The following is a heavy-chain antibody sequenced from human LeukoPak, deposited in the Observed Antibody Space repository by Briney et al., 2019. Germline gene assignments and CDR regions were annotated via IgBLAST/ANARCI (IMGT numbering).Heavy chain of an antibody. Sequence: GGSLSFSCQAPEFTLSGNAMSWVGQPPGKGLEWVSTISGRGGSTYYADSVKGRFTISRDNSKNTLYLQMNSLRAEDTAVYYCVRGRMPLATFDCWGQGTLVPVSS. CDR3: VRGRMPLATFDC. J-gene: IGHJ4*02. V-gene: IGHV3-23*01. CDR2: ISGRGGST. D-gene: IGHD3-3*02. CDR1: EFTLSGNA.